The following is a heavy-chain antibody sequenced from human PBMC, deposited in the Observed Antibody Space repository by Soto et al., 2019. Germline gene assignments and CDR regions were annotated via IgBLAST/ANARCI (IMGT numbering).Heavy chain of an antibody. Sequence: QVQLVQSGAEVKKPGSSVKVSCKASGGTFSSYTISWVRQAPGQGLEWMGRIIPILGIANSAQKFQGRVTITADKSTSTAYMELSSLRSEDTAVYYCARTYCSSTSCPYGMDVWGQGTTVTVSS. J-gene: IGHJ6*02. D-gene: IGHD2-2*01. CDR1: GGTFSSYT. V-gene: IGHV1-69*02. CDR3: ARTYCSSTSCPYGMDV. CDR2: IIPILGIA.